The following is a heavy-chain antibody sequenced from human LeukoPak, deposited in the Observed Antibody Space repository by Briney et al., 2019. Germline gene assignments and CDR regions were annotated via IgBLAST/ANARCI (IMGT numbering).Heavy chain of an antibody. V-gene: IGHV3-11*04. CDR2: ISSSGSTI. J-gene: IGHJ4*02. Sequence: PGGSLRLSCAASGFTFSDYYMSWIRLAPGKGLEWVSYISSSGSTIYYADSVKGRFTISRDNAKNSLYLQMNSLRAEDTAVYYCARVGYSSSSNFDYWGQGTLVTVSS. CDR1: GFTFSDYY. CDR3: ARVGYSSSSNFDY. D-gene: IGHD6-13*01.